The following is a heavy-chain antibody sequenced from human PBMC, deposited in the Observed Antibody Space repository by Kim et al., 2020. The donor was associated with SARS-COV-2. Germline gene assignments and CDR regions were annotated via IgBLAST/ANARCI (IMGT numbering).Heavy chain of an antibody. V-gene: IGHV1-8*01. Sequence: GYAQKSQGGVTMTRTTSISTAYMELSSLRSEDTAVYYCARGETTLGAFDIWGQGTMVTVSS. D-gene: IGHD1-7*01. J-gene: IGHJ3*02. CDR3: ARGETTLGAFDI.